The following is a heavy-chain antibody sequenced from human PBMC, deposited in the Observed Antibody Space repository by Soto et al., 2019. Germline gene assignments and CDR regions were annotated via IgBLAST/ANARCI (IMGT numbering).Heavy chain of an antibody. J-gene: IGHJ4*02. CDR2: IKGDGSST. CDR3: ARGFRDY. V-gene: IGHV3-74*01. Sequence: EVQLVESGGGLVQPGGSLRLSCAASGFTFNDYWMQWIRQAPGKGLVWVSRIKGDGSSTSYADSVKGRFTISRDNAKNTLYLQMNSLRDDDTAVYYCARGFRDYWGQGTLVTVSS. CDR1: GFTFNDYW.